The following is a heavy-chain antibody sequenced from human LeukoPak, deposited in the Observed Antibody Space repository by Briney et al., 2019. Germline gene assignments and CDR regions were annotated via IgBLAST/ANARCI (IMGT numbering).Heavy chain of an antibody. J-gene: IGHJ4*02. CDR2: ISSSGSTI. Sequence: PGGSLRLSCAASGFTFSDDYMSWIRQAPGKGLEWVSYISSSGSTIYYADSVKGRFTISRDNAKNSLYLQMDSLRAEDTAVYYCAKTHFSSGSPHFDYWGQGTLVTVSS. D-gene: IGHD6-19*01. CDR3: AKTHFSSGSPHFDY. V-gene: IGHV3-11*01. CDR1: GFTFSDDY.